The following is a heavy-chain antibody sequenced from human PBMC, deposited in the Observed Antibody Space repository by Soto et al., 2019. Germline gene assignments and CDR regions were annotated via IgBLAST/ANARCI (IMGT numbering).Heavy chain of an antibody. Sequence: ASVKVSCKASGGTFSSYAISWVRQAPGQGLEWMGGIIPIFGTANYAQKFQGRVTITADESTSTAYMELSSLRSEDTAVYYCARVVCGGDCEYYYGMDVWGQGTKVTVSS. CDR1: GGTFSSYA. J-gene: IGHJ6*02. D-gene: IGHD2-21*02. CDR2: IIPIFGTA. V-gene: IGHV1-69*13. CDR3: ARVVCGGDCEYYYGMDV.